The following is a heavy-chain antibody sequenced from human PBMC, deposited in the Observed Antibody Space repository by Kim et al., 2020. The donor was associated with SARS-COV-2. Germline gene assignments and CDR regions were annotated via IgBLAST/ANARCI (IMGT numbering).Heavy chain of an antibody. J-gene: IGHJ4*02. D-gene: IGHD5-12*01. Sequence: SETLSLTCTVSGGSISSGGYYWSWIRQHPGKGLEWIGYIYYSGSTYYNPSLKSRVTISVDTSKNQFSLKLSSVAAADTAVYYCASYDGYNYGEGLYSRWGQGTLVTVSS. CDR2: IYYSGST. V-gene: IGHV4-31*03. CDR3: ASYDGYNYGEGLYSR. CDR1: GGSISSGGYY.